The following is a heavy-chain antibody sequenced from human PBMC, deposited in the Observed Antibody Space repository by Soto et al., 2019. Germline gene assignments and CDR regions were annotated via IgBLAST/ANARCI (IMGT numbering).Heavy chain of an antibody. Sequence: GGSLRLSCAASGFTFSSYWMHWVRQAPGKGLVWVSRINSDGSSTSYADSVKGRFTISRDNAKNTLYLQMNSLRTEDTAVYYCARARPDVPFGYWGQGTLVTVSS. CDR1: GFTFSSYW. V-gene: IGHV3-74*01. CDR3: ARARPDVPFGY. CDR2: INSDGSST. J-gene: IGHJ4*02.